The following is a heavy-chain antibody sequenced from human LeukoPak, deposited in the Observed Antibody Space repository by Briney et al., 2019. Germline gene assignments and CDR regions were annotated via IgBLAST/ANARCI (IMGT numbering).Heavy chain of an antibody. CDR3: AKHSHDGSAPYYEVQLDY. D-gene: IGHD3-22*01. CDR2: ISRSGVAT. V-gene: IGHV3-23*01. CDR1: GFTFTSFA. J-gene: IGHJ4*02. Sequence: GGTLRLSCAASGFTFTSFAMNWVRQATGKGLEWVSTISRSGVATYYANSVKGRFTISRDNSKNTVYLQMNSLRAEDTAIYYCAKHSHDGSAPYYEVQLDYWGQGTLVTVSS.